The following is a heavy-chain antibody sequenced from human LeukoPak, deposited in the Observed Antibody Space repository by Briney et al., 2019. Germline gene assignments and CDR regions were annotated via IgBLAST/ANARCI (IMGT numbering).Heavy chain of an antibody. V-gene: IGHV3-23*01. J-gene: IGHJ1*01. D-gene: IGHD3-22*01. CDR1: GFTFSSYA. CDR3: AKDLGYYDSSGYYPECFQH. Sequence: GGSLRLSCAASGFTFSSYAMSWVRQAPGKGLEWVSAISGSGGSTYYADSVKGRFTISRDNSKNTLYLQMNSLRAEDTAVYYCAKDLGYYDSSGYYPECFQHWGQGTLDTVSS. CDR2: ISGSGGST.